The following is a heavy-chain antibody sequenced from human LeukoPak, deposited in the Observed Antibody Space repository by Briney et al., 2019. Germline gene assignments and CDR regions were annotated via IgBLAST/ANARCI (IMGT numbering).Heavy chain of an antibody. J-gene: IGHJ4*02. CDR1: GYTFTGYY. V-gene: IGHV1-2*02. Sequence: ASVKVSCKASGYTFTGYYMHWVRQGPGQGHELMGWLNPNSGGTNYAQKFQGRVTMTRDTSISTAYMELSSLRSDDTAVYYCARDRGCSGGSCYFSWGQGTLVTVSS. CDR2: LNPNSGGT. CDR3: ARDRGCSGGSCYFS. D-gene: IGHD2-15*01.